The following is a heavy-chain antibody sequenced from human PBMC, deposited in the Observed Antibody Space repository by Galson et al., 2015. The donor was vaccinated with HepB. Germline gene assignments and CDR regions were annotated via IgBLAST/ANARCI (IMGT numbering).Heavy chain of an antibody. CDR2: INQDGTQK. V-gene: IGHV3-7*03. Sequence: SLRLSCAASGFTVTSNYMIWLRQAPGAGLEWVANINQDGTQKYSADSVKGRFTISRDNAKNSVYLQMDSLRAEDTAVYYCARGGSAIGEFWGQGTLVTVSS. D-gene: IGHD6-25*01. CDR1: GFTVTSNY. CDR3: ARGGSAIGEF. J-gene: IGHJ4*02.